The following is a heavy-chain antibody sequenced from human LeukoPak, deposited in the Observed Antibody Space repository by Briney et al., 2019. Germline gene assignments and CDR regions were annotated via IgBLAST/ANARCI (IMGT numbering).Heavy chain of an antibody. CDR1: GGTFSSYA. Sequence: ASVKVSCKXSGGTFSSYAISWVRQAPRQGLEWMGRIIPIFGTANYAQKFQGRVTITTDESTSTAYMELSSLRSEDTAVYYCAGAYTQWLFRYNWFDPWGQGTLVTVSS. CDR2: IIPIFGTA. CDR3: AGAYTQWLFRYNWFDP. J-gene: IGHJ5*02. V-gene: IGHV1-69*05. D-gene: IGHD6-19*01.